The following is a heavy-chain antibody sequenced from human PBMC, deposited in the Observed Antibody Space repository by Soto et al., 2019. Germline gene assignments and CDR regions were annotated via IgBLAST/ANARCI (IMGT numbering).Heavy chain of an antibody. CDR2: SSNSGTFT. CDR3: ARSGDNYNLLDY. CDR1: GFTSSDYY. Sequence: PGGSLRLSCEGSGFTSSDYYMSWIRQAPGKGLEWISYSSNSGTFTKYADSVKGRFSISRDNTKNLLFLQMNSLRAEDTALYYCARSGDNYNLLDYWGQGTPVTVSS. J-gene: IGHJ4*02. V-gene: IGHV3-11*06. D-gene: IGHD1-1*01.